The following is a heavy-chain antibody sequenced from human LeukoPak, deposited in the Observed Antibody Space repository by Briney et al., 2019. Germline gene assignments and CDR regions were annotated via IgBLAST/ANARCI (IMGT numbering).Heavy chain of an antibody. CDR1: GGSISSDY. J-gene: IGHJ4*02. V-gene: IGHV4-59*01. Sequence: SETLSLTCTVSGGSISSDYWSWIRQPPGEGLEWIGYIYYSGRTYYNPSLKSQITISVDTSKTQFSLKLSSVTAADTAVYYCARGFYSPHYWGQGTLVSVSS. CDR3: ARGFYSPHY. D-gene: IGHD4-11*01. CDR2: IYYSGRT.